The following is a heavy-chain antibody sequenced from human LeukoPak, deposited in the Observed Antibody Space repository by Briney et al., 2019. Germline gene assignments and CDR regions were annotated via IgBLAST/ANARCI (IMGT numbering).Heavy chain of an antibody. D-gene: IGHD3-10*02. CDR2: ISSSGSTI. Sequence: GGSLRLSCAGSRFTFDDFGMSWVRQAPGKGLEWVSYISSSGSTIYYADSVKGRFTISRDNAKNSLYLQMNSLRAEDTAVYYCAELGITMIGGVWGKGTTVTISS. J-gene: IGHJ6*04. CDR1: RFTFDDFG. CDR3: AELGITMIGGV. V-gene: IGHV3-48*03.